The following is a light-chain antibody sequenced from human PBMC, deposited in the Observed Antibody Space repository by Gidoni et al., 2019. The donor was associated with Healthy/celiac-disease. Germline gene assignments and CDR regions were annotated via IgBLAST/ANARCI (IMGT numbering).Light chain of an antibody. CDR3: AAWDDSLSGWV. CDR1: RSNIGRNY. V-gene: IGLV1-47*02. J-gene: IGLJ3*02. Sequence: QSVLTQPHSESGTPGQRVTISWSGSRSNIGRNYVYWYQQLPGTAPKLLIYSNNQRPSGFPDRFSGSTSVTSASLAISGLRSEDEADYYCAAWDDSLSGWVFGGGTKLTVL. CDR2: SNN.